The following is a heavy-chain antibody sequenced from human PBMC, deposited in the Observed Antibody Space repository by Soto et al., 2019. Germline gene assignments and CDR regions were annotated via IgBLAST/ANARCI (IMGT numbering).Heavy chain of an antibody. CDR3: ARDQRGYSYGYYYYGMDV. D-gene: IGHD5-18*01. CDR1: GFTVSSNY. Sequence: GGSLRLSCAASGFTVSSNYMSWVRQAPGKGLEWVSVIYSGGSTYYADSVKGRFTISRDNSKNTLYLQMNSLRAEDTAVYYCARDQRGYSYGYYYYGMDVWGQGT. V-gene: IGHV3-53*01. J-gene: IGHJ6*02. CDR2: IYSGGST.